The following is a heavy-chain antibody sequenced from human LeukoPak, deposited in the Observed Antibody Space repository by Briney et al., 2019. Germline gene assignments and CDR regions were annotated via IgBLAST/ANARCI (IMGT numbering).Heavy chain of an antibody. D-gene: IGHD2-8*02. CDR1: GFTFRGYA. J-gene: IGHJ6*03. V-gene: IGHV3-23*01. CDR2: ITDSGDVT. CDR3: AKGQTGAPSFYYFFYLDG. Sequence: PGGSLRLSCAASGFTFRGYAMAWVRQAPGKGLEWVSTITDSGDVTYYTDSVKGRFTISRDNSKNTLYLQMHSLTAEDTALYFCAKGQTGAPSFYYFFYLDGWGKGSTVTVSS.